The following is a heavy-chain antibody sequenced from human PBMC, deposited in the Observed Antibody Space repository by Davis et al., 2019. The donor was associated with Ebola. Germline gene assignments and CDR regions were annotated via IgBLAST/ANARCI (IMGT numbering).Heavy chain of an antibody. CDR3: ARDRAYCSGGSCYRMAD. V-gene: IGHV1-69*06. CDR1: GYTFTSYG. J-gene: IGHJ4*02. CDR2: IIPIFGTA. Sequence: SVKVSCKASGYTFTSYGISWVRQAPGQGLEWMGGIIPIFGTANYAQKFQGRVTITADKSTSTAYMELSSLRSEDTAVYYCARDRAYCSGGSCYRMADWGQGTLVTVSS. D-gene: IGHD2-15*01.